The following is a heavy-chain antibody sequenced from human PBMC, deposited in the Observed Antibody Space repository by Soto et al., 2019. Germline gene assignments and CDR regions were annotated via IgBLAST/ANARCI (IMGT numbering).Heavy chain of an antibody. V-gene: IGHV3-33*01. Sequence: QVQLVESGGGVVQPGRSLRLSCAASGFTFSSYGMHWVRQAPGKGLEWVAVIWYDGSNKYYADSVKGRFTISRDNSKNTVYLQMNSLRAEDTAVYYCARDSSSWYGPFDPWGQGTLVTVSS. CDR1: GFTFSSYG. J-gene: IGHJ5*02. CDR2: IWYDGSNK. CDR3: ARDSSSWYGPFDP. D-gene: IGHD6-13*01.